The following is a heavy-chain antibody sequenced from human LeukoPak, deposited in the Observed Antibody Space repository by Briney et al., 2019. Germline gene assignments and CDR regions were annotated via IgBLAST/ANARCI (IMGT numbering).Heavy chain of an antibody. CDR2: IKEDGSEK. CDR3: ARGGTYSV. Sequence: PGGSLRLSCAASGFTFSSYWMSWVRQAPGKGLEWVANIKEDGSEKYYVDSVKGRFTISRDNAKNSVYLQMNSLSAEDTAVYSCARGGTYSVWGQGTLVTVSS. D-gene: IGHD4-11*01. CDR1: GFTFSSYW. J-gene: IGHJ4*02. V-gene: IGHV3-7*01.